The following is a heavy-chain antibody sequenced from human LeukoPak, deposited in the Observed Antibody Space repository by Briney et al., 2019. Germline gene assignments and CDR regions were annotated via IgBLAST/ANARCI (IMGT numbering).Heavy chain of an antibody. D-gene: IGHD3-10*01. CDR1: GGSLSAYY. CDR3: ARERNYGSGSYYKGVGYYYYYYMDV. J-gene: IGHJ6*03. V-gene: IGHV4-4*07. Sequence: PSETLSLTCAVYGGSLSAYYWTWIRQPPGKGLEWIGRIYTSGSTNYNPSLKSRVTMSVDTSKNQFSLKLSSVTAADTAVYYCARERNYGSGSYYKGVGYYYYYYMDVWGKGTTVTVSS. CDR2: IYTSGST.